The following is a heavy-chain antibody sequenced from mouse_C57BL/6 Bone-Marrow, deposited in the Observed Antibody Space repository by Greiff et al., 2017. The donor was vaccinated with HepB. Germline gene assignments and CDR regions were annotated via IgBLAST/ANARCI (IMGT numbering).Heavy chain of an antibody. CDR3: ARRLGRSWYFDV. Sequence: EVQLQQSGPELVKPGASVKMSCKASGYTFTDYNMHWVKQSHGKSLEWIGYINPNNGGTSYNQKFKGKATLTVNKSSSTAYMELRSLTSEDSAVYYCARRLGRSWYFDVWGTGTTVTVSS. V-gene: IGHV1-22*01. D-gene: IGHD4-1*01. CDR2: INPNNGGT. CDR1: GYTFTDYN. J-gene: IGHJ1*03.